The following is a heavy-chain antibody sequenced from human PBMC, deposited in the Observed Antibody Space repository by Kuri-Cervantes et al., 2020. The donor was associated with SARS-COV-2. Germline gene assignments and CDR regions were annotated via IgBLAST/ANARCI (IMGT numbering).Heavy chain of an antibody. CDR2: INPSGGST. CDR1: GYTFTSYY. D-gene: IGHD2-21*02. V-gene: IGHV1-46*01. J-gene: IGHJ1*01. CDR3: ARAQNCGGACLTGYFQQ. Sequence: ASVKVSCKASGYTFTSYYMHWVRQAPGQGLEWMGIINPSGGSTSYAQKFQGRVTMTRDTSTSTVYMELSSLRSEDTAVYYCARAQNCGGACLTGYFQQWGQGTLVTVSS.